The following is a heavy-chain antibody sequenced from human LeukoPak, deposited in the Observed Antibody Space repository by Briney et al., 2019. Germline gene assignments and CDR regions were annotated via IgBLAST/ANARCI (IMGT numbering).Heavy chain of an antibody. V-gene: IGHV3-9*01. Sequence: GVSLRLSCAASGFTFDDYAMHWVRQAPGKGLEWVSGITWNSGSIDYADSVNGRFTVSRDNAKNSLYLQMNRLRAEDTALYYCAKVAIVGATSDAFDIWGQGTMVTVSS. D-gene: IGHD1-26*01. CDR2: ITWNSGSI. J-gene: IGHJ3*02. CDR3: AKVAIVGATSDAFDI. CDR1: GFTFDDYA.